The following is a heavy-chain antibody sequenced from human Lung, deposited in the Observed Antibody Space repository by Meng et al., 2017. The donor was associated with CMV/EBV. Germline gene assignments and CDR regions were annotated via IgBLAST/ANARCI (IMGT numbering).Heavy chain of an antibody. CDR2: IYHGGST. J-gene: IGHJ6*02. D-gene: IGHD1-7*01. Sequence: TLSLXXTVSGGSITSGNYYWTWIRQHPGKGLEWIGFIYHGGSTDYNPSLKSRLTISVDTSKNQFSLKLSSVTAADTAVYYCARDRFSITGTTYLGFGMDFWGREXTVTVSS. CDR1: GGSITSGNYY. CDR3: ARDRFSITGTTYLGFGMDF. V-gene: IGHV4-31*03.